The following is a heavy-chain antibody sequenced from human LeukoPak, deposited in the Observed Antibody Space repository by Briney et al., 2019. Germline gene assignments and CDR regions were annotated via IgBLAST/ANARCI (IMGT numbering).Heavy chain of an antibody. J-gene: IGHJ4*02. CDR2: IWYDGSKK. V-gene: IGHV3-33*01. Sequence: GGSLRLSCAASGFTFSNHGMYWVRQAPGKGLEWVAIIWYDGSKKYYGDSVKGRFTVSRDNSKNTLYLQMNSLRAEDTAVYYCARGDGSRLDYWGQGTLVTVSS. CDR1: GFTFSNHG. D-gene: IGHD2-15*01. CDR3: ARGDGSRLDY.